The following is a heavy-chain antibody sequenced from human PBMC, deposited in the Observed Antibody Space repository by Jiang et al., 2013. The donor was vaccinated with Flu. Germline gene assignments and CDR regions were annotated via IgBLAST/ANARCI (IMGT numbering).Heavy chain of an antibody. J-gene: IGHJ4*02. CDR2: INTNTGNP. CDR3: ARAGIVVPAATDYFDY. D-gene: IGHD2-2*01. CDR1: GYTFTSYA. V-gene: IGHV7-4-1*02. Sequence: KASGYTFTSYAMNWVRQAPGQGLEWMGWINTNTGNPTYAQGFTGRFVFSLDTSVSTAYLQISSLKAEDTAVYYCARAGIVVPAATDYFDYWGQGTLVTVSS.